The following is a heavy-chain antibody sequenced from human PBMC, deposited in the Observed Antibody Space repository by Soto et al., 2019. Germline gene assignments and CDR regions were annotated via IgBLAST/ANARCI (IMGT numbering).Heavy chain of an antibody. CDR2: ISAYNGNT. J-gene: IGHJ4*02. Sequence: ASVKVSCKASGYTFTSYGISWVRQAPGQGLEWMGWISAYNGNTNYAQKLQGRVTMTTDTSTSTAYMELRSLRSDDTAVYYCARGSDYYDSSGYYIFGYWGQGTLVTVS. CDR3: ARGSDYYDSSGYYIFGY. D-gene: IGHD3-22*01. CDR1: GYTFTSYG. V-gene: IGHV1-18*01.